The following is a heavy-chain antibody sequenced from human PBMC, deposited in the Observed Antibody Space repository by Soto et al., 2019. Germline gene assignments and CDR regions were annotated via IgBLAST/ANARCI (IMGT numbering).Heavy chain of an antibody. CDR2: ISGSGGST. CDR1: GFTFSSYA. D-gene: IGHD5-12*01. Sequence: EVQLLESGGGLVQPGGSLRLSCAASGFTFSSYAMSWVRQAPGKGLEWVSAISGSGGSTYYADSVKGRFTISRDNSKNTLYLQMNSLRAEDTAVYYCAKEFGGYDNYYYYYMDVWGKGTTVTVSS. V-gene: IGHV3-23*01. J-gene: IGHJ6*03. CDR3: AKEFGGYDNYYYYYMDV.